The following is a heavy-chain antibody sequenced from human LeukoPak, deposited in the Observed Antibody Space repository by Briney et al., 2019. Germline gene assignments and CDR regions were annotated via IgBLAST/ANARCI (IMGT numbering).Heavy chain of an antibody. CDR1: GGSISSYY. Sequence: SETLSLTCTVSGGSISSYYWSWIRQPPGKGLEWIGYIYYSGSTNYNPSLKSRVTISVDTSKNQFSLKLSSVTAADTAVYYCARAPRDSVAAPDGWIDPWGQGTLVTVSS. CDR3: ARAPRDSVAAPDGWIDP. CDR2: IYYSGST. V-gene: IGHV4-59*01. J-gene: IGHJ5*02. D-gene: IGHD6-19*01.